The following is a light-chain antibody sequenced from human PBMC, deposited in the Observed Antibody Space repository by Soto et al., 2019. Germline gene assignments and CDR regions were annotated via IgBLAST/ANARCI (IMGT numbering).Light chain of an antibody. CDR2: PAS. J-gene: IGKJ2*01. V-gene: IGKV1-17*01. CDR3: LQHSSFPFT. CDR1: QGIRND. Sequence: DIPMTQSPPSLSASSGDRLTTTCRSGQGIRNDLGWFQQKPGKAPKPLTQPASSLQTGGPSRFSGSGSETEFTLTLSRLQPEDFATEYCLQHSSFPFTFGQGTKLDI.